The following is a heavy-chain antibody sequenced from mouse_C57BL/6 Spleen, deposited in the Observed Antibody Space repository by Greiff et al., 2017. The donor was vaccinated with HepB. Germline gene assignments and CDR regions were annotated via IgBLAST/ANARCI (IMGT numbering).Heavy chain of an antibody. J-gene: IGHJ4*01. CDR3: ASDGSSPYYAMDY. CDR2: IDPANGNT. CDR1: GFNIKNTY. D-gene: IGHD1-1*01. V-gene: IGHV14-3*01. Sequence: EVQLQQSVAELVRPGASVKLSCTASGFNIKNTYMHWVKQRPEQGLEWIGRIDPANGNTKYAPKFQGKATRTADTSSNTSYLQLSSLTSEDTAIYYCASDGSSPYYAMDYWGQGTSVTVSS.